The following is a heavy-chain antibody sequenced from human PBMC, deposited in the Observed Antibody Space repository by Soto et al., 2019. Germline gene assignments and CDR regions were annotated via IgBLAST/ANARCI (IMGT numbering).Heavy chain of an antibody. CDR3: ARLNLEWLLGLDY. Sequence: TQSLTCTVSGGSIRSGNYYWSWIRQHPGKGLEWIGYINYSGSTYYNPSLKSRVTISADTSKNQFSLKLSSVTAADTAVYYCARLNLEWLLGLDYWGQGTLVTVSS. V-gene: IGHV4-31*03. J-gene: IGHJ4*02. CDR2: INYSGST. D-gene: IGHD3-3*01. CDR1: GGSIRSGNYY.